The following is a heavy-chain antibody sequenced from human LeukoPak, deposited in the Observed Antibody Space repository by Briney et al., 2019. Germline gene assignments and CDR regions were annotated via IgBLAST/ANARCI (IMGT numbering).Heavy chain of an antibody. V-gene: IGHV3-30*04. D-gene: IGHD4-17*01. CDR2: ISYDGSNK. CDR3: ASTVTSKDAFDI. Sequence: PGGSLRLSCAASGFTFSSYAMHWVRQAPGKGLEWVAVISYDGSNKYYADSVKGRFTISRDNSKNTLYLQMNSLRAEDTAVYYFASTVTSKDAFDIWGQGTMVTVSS. CDR1: GFTFSSYA. J-gene: IGHJ3*02.